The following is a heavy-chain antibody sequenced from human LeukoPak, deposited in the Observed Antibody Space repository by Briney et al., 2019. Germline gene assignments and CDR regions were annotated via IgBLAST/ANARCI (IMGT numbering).Heavy chain of an antibody. V-gene: IGHV4-30-4*01. CDR3: ARESGDIVDQNAYNWFDP. D-gene: IGHD2-15*01. J-gene: IGHJ5*02. CDR1: GGSISSGDCY. CDR2: IYYSGST. Sequence: SETLSLTCTVSGGSISSGDCYWSWIRQPPGKGLEWIGYIYYSGSTYYNPSLKSRVTISVDTSKNQFSLKLSSVTAADTAVYYCARESGDIVDQNAYNWFDPWGQGTLVTVSS.